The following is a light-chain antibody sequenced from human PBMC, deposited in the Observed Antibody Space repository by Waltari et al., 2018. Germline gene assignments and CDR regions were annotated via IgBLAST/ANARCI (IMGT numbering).Light chain of an antibody. CDR1: RTINNNF. CDR2: GAS. Sequence: CRARRTINNNFLVGYQLKPGQAPRLIIHGASSRATGFPDRFSGSGSGTDFTLTISSLKPEDSAVYYCQQYDGSVLTFGGGTKVEI. CDR3: QQYDGSVLT. V-gene: IGKV3-20*01. J-gene: IGKJ4*01.